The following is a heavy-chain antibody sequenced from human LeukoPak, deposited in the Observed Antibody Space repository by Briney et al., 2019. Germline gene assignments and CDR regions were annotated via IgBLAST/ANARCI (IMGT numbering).Heavy chain of an antibody. D-gene: IGHD2-2*01. CDR3: ASYGRVVPAALDY. J-gene: IGHJ4*02. Sequence: SETLSLTCTVSGGSISSGDYYWSWIRQPPGKGLEWTGYIYYSGSTYYNPSLKSRVTISVDTSKNQFSLKLSSVTAADTAVYYCASYGRVVPAALDYWGQGTLVTVSS. CDR2: IYYSGST. V-gene: IGHV4-30-4*08. CDR1: GGSISSGDYY.